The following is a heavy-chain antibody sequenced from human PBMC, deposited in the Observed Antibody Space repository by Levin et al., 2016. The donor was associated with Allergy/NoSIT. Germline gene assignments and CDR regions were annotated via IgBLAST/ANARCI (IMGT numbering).Heavy chain of an antibody. CDR1: GFTFSDYY. CDR3: ARAGSNYYDSSGYYF. Sequence: GESLKISCAASGFTFSDYYMSWIRQAPGKGLEWVSYISSSSSYTNYADSVKGRFTISRDNAKNSLYLQMNSLRAEDTAVYYCARAGSNYYDSSGYYFWGQGTLVTVSS. J-gene: IGHJ4*02. V-gene: IGHV3-11*06. D-gene: IGHD3-22*01. CDR2: ISSSSSYT.